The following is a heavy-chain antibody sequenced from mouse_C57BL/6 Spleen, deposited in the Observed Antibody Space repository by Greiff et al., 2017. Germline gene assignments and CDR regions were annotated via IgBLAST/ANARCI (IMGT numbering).Heavy chain of an antibody. CDR1: GYTFTSYW. D-gene: IGHD2-4*01. Sequence: QVQLQQPGTELVKPGASVKLSCKASGYTFTSYWMPWVKQRPGQGLEWIGNINPSNGGTNYNEKFKSKATLTVDKASSTAYMQLSSLTSEDSAVYYCARGGLRRDFDYWGQGTTLTVSS. CDR2: INPSNGGT. J-gene: IGHJ2*01. CDR3: ARGGLRRDFDY. V-gene: IGHV1-53*01.